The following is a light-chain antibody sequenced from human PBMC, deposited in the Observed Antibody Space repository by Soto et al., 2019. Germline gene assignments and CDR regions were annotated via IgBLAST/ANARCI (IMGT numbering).Light chain of an antibody. V-gene: IGKV1-5*03. CDR3: HQYNSFST. CDR1: QSISTL. J-gene: IGKJ1*01. Sequence: DIQMTQSPSTLSASVGDRVTITCRASQSISTLFAWYQQKPGKAPKLLIYQASTLESRVPPRFSGGGSGTDFTLTSSSLHPDDFADYYCHQYNSFSTFGQGTKVEIK. CDR2: QAS.